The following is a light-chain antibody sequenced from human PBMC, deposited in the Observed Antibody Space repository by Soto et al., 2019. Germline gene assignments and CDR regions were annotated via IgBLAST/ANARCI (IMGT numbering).Light chain of an antibody. CDR3: QQYNNWPPT. V-gene: IGKV3-15*01. J-gene: IGKJ1*01. CDR1: QSVSSN. Sequence: EIVMTQSPGTLSVSPGERATLSCRASQSVSSNLAWYQQKPGQAPRLLIYGASTRATGIPARFSGSRSGTEFTLAISSLQSEDFAVYYCQQYNNWPPTFGQGTKVEIK. CDR2: GAS.